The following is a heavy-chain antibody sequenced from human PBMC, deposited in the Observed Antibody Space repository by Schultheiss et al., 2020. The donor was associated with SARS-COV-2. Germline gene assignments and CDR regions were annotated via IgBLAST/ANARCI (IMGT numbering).Heavy chain of an antibody. V-gene: IGHV3-21*01. Sequence: GESLKISCAASGFTFSSYSMNWVRQAPGKGLEWVSSISSSSSYIYYADSVKGRFTISRDNAKNSLYLQMNSLRAEDTAVYYCASSYYDHDAFDIWGQGTMVTVSS. CDR1: GFTFSSYS. CDR3: ASSYYDHDAFDI. D-gene: IGHD3-22*01. J-gene: IGHJ3*02. CDR2: ISSSSSYI.